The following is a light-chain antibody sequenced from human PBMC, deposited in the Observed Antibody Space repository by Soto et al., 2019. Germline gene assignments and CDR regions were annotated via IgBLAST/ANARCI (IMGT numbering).Light chain of an antibody. CDR2: GAS. Sequence: EIAMTQSPATLSLSPGERATLSCRASQSVSSDLAWYQQKPGHPPRLLIYGASTRATGIPVRFSGSGSGTEFTLTISSLQSEDFAVYYCQQYRGLAFGGGTKVEIK. CDR3: QQYRGLA. CDR1: QSVSSD. V-gene: IGKV3-15*01. J-gene: IGKJ4*01.